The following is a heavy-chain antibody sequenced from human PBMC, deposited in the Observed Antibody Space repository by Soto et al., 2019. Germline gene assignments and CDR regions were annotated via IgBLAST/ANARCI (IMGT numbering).Heavy chain of an antibody. CDR3: ARDFGAYEYDY. D-gene: IGHD5-12*01. V-gene: IGHV4-59*01. CDR1: GDSIGSYY. CDR2: IYYSEST. Sequence: SETLSLTCTVSGDSIGSYYWSWIRQPPGQGLEWIGYIYYSESTSFNPSLKSRATMAIDTSKSQFSLNLTSVTAADTAVYYCARDFGAYEYDYWGQGILGTVSS. J-gene: IGHJ4*02.